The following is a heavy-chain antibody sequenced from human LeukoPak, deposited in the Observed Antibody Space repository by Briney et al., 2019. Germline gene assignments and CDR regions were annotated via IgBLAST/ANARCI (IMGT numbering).Heavy chain of an antibody. CDR1: GFTVSSNS. CDR3: ARRAGAYSHPYDY. J-gene: IGHJ4*02. D-gene: IGHD4/OR15-4a*01. CDR2: IYSDNT. Sequence: PGGSLRLSCTVSGFTVSSNSMSWVRQAPGKGLEWVSFIYSDNTHYSDSVKGRFTIPRDNSKNTLNLQMNSLRAEDTAVYYCARRAGAYSHPYDYWGQGTLVTVSS. V-gene: IGHV3-53*01.